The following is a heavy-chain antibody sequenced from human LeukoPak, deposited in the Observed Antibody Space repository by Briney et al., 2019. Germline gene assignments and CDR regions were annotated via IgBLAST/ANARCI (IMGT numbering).Heavy chain of an antibody. Sequence: GGSLRLSCAASGLSLSVNYMTWVRQRPGKGLEWLSNIYRDGNTYYADSVNGRFSISRDDYKNTLYLEMNSLRAEDTALYYCARYTFRAVDIWGQGSMVTVPS. J-gene: IGHJ3*02. CDR1: GLSLSVNY. CDR3: ARYTFRAVDI. V-gene: IGHV3-53*01. CDR2: IYRDGNT. D-gene: IGHD2-2*02.